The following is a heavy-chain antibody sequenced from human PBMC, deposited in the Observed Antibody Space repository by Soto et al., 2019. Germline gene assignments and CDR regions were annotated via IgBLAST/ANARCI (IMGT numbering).Heavy chain of an antibody. CDR2: INHRGSL. V-gene: IGHV4-31*03. CDR1: GGSMTSGDQY. D-gene: IGHD2-2*01. J-gene: IGHJ6*01. Sequence: PSETLSLTCTVTGGSMTSGDQYWTWIRHRPGEGLEWFGYINHRGSLYYNPSLKSRVSMSVDTSKNQFSLNLSSVTAADTAVYYCAREHPQPERRNMDVWREGTKVTVCS. CDR3: AREHPQPERRNMDV.